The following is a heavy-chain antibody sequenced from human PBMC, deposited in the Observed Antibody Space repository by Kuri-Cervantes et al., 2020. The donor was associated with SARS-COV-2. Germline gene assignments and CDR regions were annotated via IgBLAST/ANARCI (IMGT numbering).Heavy chain of an antibody. D-gene: IGHD6-13*01. CDR2: ISSNGGST. CDR3: VKGSSSWYDFWFDP. CDR1: GSTFSSYA. Sequence: GGSLRLSCSASGSTFSSYAMHWVRQAPGKGLECVSAISSNGGSTYYADSVKGRFTISRDNSKNTLYLQMSSLRAEDTAVYYCVKGSSSWYDFWFDPWGQGTLVTVSS. J-gene: IGHJ5*02. V-gene: IGHV3-64D*08.